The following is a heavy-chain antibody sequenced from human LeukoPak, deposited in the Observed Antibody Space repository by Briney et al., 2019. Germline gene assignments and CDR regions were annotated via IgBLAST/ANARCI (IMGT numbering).Heavy chain of an antibody. V-gene: IGHV3-23*01. J-gene: IGHJ4*02. CDR3: AKDRHPGGYSSSWYSFGTGFDY. CDR2: ISGSGGST. Sequence: SGGSLRLSCAASGFTFSSYWMSWVRQAPGKGLEWVSAISGSGGSTYYADSVKGRFTISRDNSKNTLYLQMNSLRAEDTAVYYCAKDRHPGGYSSSWYSFGTGFDYWGQGTLVTVSS. D-gene: IGHD6-13*01. CDR1: GFTFSSYW.